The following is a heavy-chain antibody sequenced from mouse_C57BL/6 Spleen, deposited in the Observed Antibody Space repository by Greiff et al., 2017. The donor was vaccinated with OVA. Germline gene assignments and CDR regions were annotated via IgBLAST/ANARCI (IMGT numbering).Heavy chain of an antibody. V-gene: IGHV5-4*01. CDR2: ISDGGSYT. D-gene: IGHD2-3*01. J-gene: IGHJ2*01. CDR1: GFTFSSYA. Sequence: EVKLVESGGGLVKPGGSLKLSCAASGFTFSSYAMSWVRQTPEKRLEWVATISDGGSYTYYPDNVKGRFTISRDNAKNNLYLQMSHLKSEDTAMYYCAREGGYDGYYADYWGQGTTLTVSS. CDR3: AREGGYDGYYADY.